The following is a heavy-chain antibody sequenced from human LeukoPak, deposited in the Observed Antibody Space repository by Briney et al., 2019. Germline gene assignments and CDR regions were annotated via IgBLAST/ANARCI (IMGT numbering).Heavy chain of an antibody. CDR1: GFTFSSYG. V-gene: IGHV3-30*19. Sequence: GRSLRLSCAASGFTFSSYGMHWVRQAPGKRLEWVAVISYDGSNKYYADSVKGRFTISRDNSKNTLYLQMNSLRAEDTAVYYCARDSLPYSSGWYGHYWGQGTLVTVSS. CDR2: ISYDGSNK. D-gene: IGHD6-19*01. J-gene: IGHJ4*02. CDR3: ARDSLPYSSGWYGHY.